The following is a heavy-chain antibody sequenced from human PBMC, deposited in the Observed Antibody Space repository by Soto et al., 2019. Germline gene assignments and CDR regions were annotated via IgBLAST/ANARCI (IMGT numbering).Heavy chain of an antibody. J-gene: IGHJ2*01. Sequence: EVQVLESGGGLVQPGGSLRLSCAASGFTFSNYAMSWVRQAPGTGLEWVSTIHGGGDYTHNTDSVKGRCTISRDNSRNTLFLQMTSLRAEDTAVYYCAKNRGSGSYTNWNFDVWGRGTLVTVSS. V-gene: IGHV3-23*01. CDR2: IHGGGDYT. CDR3: AKNRGSGSYTNWNFDV. D-gene: IGHD1-26*01. CDR1: GFTFSNYA.